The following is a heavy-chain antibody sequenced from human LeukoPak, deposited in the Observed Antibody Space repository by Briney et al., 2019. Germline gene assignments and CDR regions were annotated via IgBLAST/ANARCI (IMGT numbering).Heavy chain of an antibody. V-gene: IGHV4-4*07. Sequence: SETLSLTCTVSGGSISSYYLSWIRQPAGKGLEWIGRIYSRVTTYNPSLKSRVTMSADTSRNHVSLTLNSVTAADTAVYYCARGRVSSSTWHSTYYYYFYMDVWGKGTTVTVSS. CDR2: IYSRVT. CDR1: GGSISSYY. CDR3: ARGRVSSSTWHSTYYYYFYMDV. J-gene: IGHJ6*03. D-gene: IGHD4-11*01.